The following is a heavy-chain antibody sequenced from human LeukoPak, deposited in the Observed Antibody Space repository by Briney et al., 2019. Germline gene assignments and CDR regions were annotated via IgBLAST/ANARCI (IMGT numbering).Heavy chain of an antibody. CDR3: ARGGGSQLGYSSSWYPDYYYYYMDV. Sequence: SETLSLTCTVSGGSISSYYWSWIRQPPGKGLEWIGYIYYSGSTNYNPSLKSRVTISVDTSKNQFSLKLSSVTAADTAVYYCARGGGSQLGYSSSWYPDYYYYYMDVWGKGTTVTVSS. D-gene: IGHD6-13*01. CDR1: GGSISSYY. CDR2: IYYSGST. V-gene: IGHV4-59*01. J-gene: IGHJ6*03.